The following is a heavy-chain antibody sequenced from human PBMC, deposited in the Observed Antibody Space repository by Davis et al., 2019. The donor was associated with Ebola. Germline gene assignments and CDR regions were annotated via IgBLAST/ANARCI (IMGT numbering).Heavy chain of an antibody. CDR2: ISSSSSYT. V-gene: IGHV3-11*06. CDR3: ARDRRITIFGVVIQRYYYYMDV. J-gene: IGHJ6*03. CDR1: GFTFSDYY. D-gene: IGHD3-3*01. Sequence: GESLKISCAASGFTFSDYYMSWIRQAPGKGLEWVSYISSSSSYTNYADSVKGRFTISRDNAKNSLYLQMNSLRAEDTAVYYCARDRRITIFGVVIQRYYYYMDVWGKGTTVTVSS.